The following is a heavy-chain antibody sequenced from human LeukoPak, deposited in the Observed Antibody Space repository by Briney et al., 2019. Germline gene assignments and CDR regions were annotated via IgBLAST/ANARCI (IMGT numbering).Heavy chain of an antibody. CDR3: ARGLTYYDILTAYYTFTYFDY. CDR2: IYYSGTT. CDR1: GGSISSNY. J-gene: IGHJ4*02. D-gene: IGHD3-9*01. Sequence: SQTLSLTCTVSGGSISSNYWSWIRQPPGRGLEWIGYIYYSGTTNYNPSLKSRVTISVDTSKNQCSLKLSSVTAADTAVYYCARGLTYYDILTAYYTFTYFDYWGQGSLVTVSS. V-gene: IGHV4-59*01.